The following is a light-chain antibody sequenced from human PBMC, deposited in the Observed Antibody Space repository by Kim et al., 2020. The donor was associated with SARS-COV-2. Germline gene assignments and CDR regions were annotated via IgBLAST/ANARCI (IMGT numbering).Light chain of an antibody. V-gene: IGKV3-15*01. CDR1: QDVSSN. Sequence: PGERTTIACRASQDVSSNLAWYQQKTGQAPRLLIYGASNGASTRATGVPARFSGSGSETDFTLSISSLQSEDSAIYYCQQYNDWPSFGQGTKLEI. CDR2: GASNGAS. J-gene: IGKJ2*03. CDR3: QQYNDWPS.